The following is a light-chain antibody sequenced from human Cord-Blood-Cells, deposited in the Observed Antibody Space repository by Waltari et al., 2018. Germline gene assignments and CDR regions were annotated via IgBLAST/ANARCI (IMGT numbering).Light chain of an antibody. CDR3: QSADSSGTNYV. CDR1: ALPTQY. V-gene: IGLV3-25*03. Sequence: SYELTQPPSVSVSPGQTARITCSGDALPTQYAYWYQQKPGQAPVLVIYKDSERPSGIPERFSGSSSGTTVTLTISGVQAEDEADYYCQSADSSGTNYVFGTGTKVTVL. J-gene: IGLJ1*01. CDR2: KDS.